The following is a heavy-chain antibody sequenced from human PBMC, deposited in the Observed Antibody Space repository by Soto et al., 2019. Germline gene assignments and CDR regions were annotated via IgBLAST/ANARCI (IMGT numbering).Heavy chain of an antibody. Sequence: QVQLVQSGAEVKKPGSSVKVSCKASGGTFSSYAISWVRQAPGQGLEWMGGIIPIFGTANYAQKFQGRVTITADESTSTAYMELSSLRSEDTAVYYCARKAVADLGYYCYYGMDVWGQGTTVTVSS. CDR2: IIPIFGTA. D-gene: IGHD6-19*01. CDR1: GGTFSSYA. V-gene: IGHV1-69*01. CDR3: ARKAVADLGYYCYYGMDV. J-gene: IGHJ6*02.